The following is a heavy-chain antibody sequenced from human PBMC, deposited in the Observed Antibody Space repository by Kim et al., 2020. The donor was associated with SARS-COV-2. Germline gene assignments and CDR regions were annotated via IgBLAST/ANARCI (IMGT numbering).Heavy chain of an antibody. V-gene: IGHV3-33*01. J-gene: IGHJ4*02. D-gene: IGHD1-20*01. Sequence: YFADSVKGRFTISRDISKNTLYLQMNSLGVEDTAVYYCAIDHNKITDYFDYWGQGTLVTVSS. CDR3: AIDHNKITDYFDY.